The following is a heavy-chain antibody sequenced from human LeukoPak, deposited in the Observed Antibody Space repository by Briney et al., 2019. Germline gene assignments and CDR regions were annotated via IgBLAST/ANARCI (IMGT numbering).Heavy chain of an antibody. CDR3: ARGGSRQYNF. D-gene: IGHD5-18*01. J-gene: IGHJ4*02. V-gene: IGHV3-7*01. CDR1: GFTFSSYW. CDR2: IKPDGSEK. Sequence: GGSLRLSCAASGFTFSSYWMTWVRQAPGKGLEWVANIKPDGSEKSYVDSVRGRFTISRDNAKNSLYLQMNSLRAEDTAVYYCARGGSRQYNFWGQGTLVTVSS.